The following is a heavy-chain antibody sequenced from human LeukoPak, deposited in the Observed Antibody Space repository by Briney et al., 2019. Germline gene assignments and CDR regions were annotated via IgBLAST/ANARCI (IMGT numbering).Heavy chain of an antibody. D-gene: IGHD3-22*01. J-gene: IGHJ4*02. CDR2: IYSGGRT. CDR1: GFTVSRNY. Sequence: PGGSLRLSCAASGFTVSRNYMSWVRQAPGKGLEWVSVIYSGGRTYYADSVKGRFTISRDNAKNSLYLQMNSLRAEDTAVYYCASSGYYGGLDYWGQGTLVTVSS. V-gene: IGHV3-66*01. CDR3: ASSGYYGGLDY.